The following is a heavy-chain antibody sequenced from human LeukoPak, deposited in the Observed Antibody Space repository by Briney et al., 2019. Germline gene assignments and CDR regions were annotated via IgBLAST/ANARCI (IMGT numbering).Heavy chain of an antibody. D-gene: IGHD3-10*01. V-gene: IGHV3-30-3*01. CDR3: ARAKKIWSTFGD. Sequence: PGGSLRLTCTASEFIFSTYVMHWVRQAPGKGLEWVAVISADGSSTYYADSVRGRFTISRDNSKNTLFVQMNSLRPEDTAMYHCARAKKIWSTFGDWGQGTLVTVSS. CDR2: ISADGSST. J-gene: IGHJ4*02. CDR1: EFIFSTYV.